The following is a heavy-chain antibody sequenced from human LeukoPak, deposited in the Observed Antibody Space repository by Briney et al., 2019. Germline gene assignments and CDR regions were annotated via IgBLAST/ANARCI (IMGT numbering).Heavy chain of an antibody. CDR2: ISSSSSTI. V-gene: IGHV3-48*01. CDR3: AKGEWVHFDY. J-gene: IGHJ4*02. Sequence: GGSLRLSCAASGFTFSSYSMNWVRQAPGKGLEWVSYISSSSSTIYYADSVKGRFTISRDNAKNSLYLQMNSLRAEDTAVYYCAKGEWVHFDYWGQGTLVTVSS. CDR1: GFTFSSYS. D-gene: IGHD3-3*01.